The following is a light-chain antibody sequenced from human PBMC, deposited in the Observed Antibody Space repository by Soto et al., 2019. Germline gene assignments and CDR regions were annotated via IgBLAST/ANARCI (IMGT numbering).Light chain of an antibody. CDR1: SSDIGGNNF. V-gene: IGLV2-8*01. J-gene: IGLJ2*01. CDR2: DVI. CDR3: SSYGGSNNAVV. Sequence: QSALTQPPSASGSPGQSVTISCTGTSSDIGGNNFVSWYQHHPGKAPKLMLYDVIKRPSGVAARFSGSKSGNTASLTVSGLQAEDEADYYCSSYGGSNNAVVFGGGTKVTVL.